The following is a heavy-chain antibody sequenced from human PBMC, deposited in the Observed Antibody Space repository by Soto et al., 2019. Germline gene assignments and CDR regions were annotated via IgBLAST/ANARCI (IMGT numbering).Heavy chain of an antibody. J-gene: IGHJ4*02. CDR2: IKGDGIST. CDR3: ARGAMGNYYSDY. D-gene: IGHD3-10*01. Sequence: EVQLVESGGGLVQSGGSLRLSCAASGFTFSSYWMHWVRQAPGKGLVWVSRIKGDGISTNYADSVKGRFTISRDNAKDTVFLPMNGLSADDTAVYYCARGAMGNYYSDYWGQGTLVTFSS. CDR1: GFTFSSYW. V-gene: IGHV3-74*01.